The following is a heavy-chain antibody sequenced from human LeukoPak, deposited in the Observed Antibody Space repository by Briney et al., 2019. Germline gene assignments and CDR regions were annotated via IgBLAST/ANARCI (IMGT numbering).Heavy chain of an antibody. CDR2: IYYTGST. CDR3: AREVVVTGRDSFDI. D-gene: IGHD2-21*02. J-gene: IGHJ3*02. CDR1: GGSFSSYY. Sequence: PSETLSLTCTVSGGSFSSYYWTWIRQPPGMGLEWIGYIYYTGSTNYNPSLKSRVTISVDTSKNQFSLKLSSVTAADTAVYYCAREVVVTGRDSFDIWGQGTMVTVSS. V-gene: IGHV4-59*01.